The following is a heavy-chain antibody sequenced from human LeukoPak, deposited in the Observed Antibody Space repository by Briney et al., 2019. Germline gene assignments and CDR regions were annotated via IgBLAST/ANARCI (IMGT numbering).Heavy chain of an antibody. CDR2: ISGSGGST. D-gene: IGHD5-18*01. Sequence: GGSLRLSCAASGFTFSSYAMSWVRQAPGKGLEGVSSISGSGGSTHYADSVKGRFTISRDNSKNTLYLQMNSLRAEDTAVYYCAKGRGYSYSDNYFDSWGQGTLVTVSS. J-gene: IGHJ4*02. CDR3: AKGRGYSYSDNYFDS. CDR1: GFTFSSYA. V-gene: IGHV3-23*01.